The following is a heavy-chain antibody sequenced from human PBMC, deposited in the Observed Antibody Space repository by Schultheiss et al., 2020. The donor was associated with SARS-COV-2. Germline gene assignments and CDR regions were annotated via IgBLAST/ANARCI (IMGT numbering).Heavy chain of an antibody. J-gene: IGHJ6*03. CDR3: ARDPVLRFLEWLPPMDV. D-gene: IGHD3-3*01. CDR2: ISSSSSYI. Sequence: GGSLRLSCAASGFTFSSYSMNWVRQAPGKGLEWVSSISSSSSYIYYADSVKGRFTISRDNAKNSLYLQMNSLRAEDTAVYYCARDPVLRFLEWLPPMDVWGKGTTVTVSS. V-gene: IGHV3-21*01. CDR1: GFTFSSYS.